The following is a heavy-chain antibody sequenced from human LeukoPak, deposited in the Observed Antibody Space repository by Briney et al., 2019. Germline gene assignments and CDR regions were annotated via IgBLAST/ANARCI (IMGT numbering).Heavy chain of an antibody. V-gene: IGHV4-34*01. D-gene: IGHD3-10*01. J-gene: IGHJ4*02. Sequence: SETLSLTCSVYSGSFSGYYWSWIRQPPGKGLEWIGEINHSVGTNYNPSLKSRVTMSLDTSKNQFSLKLSSVTAADTAVYYCQAYYGSGSYSDSWGQGTLVTVSS. CDR1: SGSFSGYY. CDR2: INHSVGT. CDR3: QAYYGSGSYSDS.